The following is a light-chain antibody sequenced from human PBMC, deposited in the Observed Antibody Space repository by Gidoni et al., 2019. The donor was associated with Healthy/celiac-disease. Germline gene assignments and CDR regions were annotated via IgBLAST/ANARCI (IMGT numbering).Light chain of an antibody. Sequence: QSVLTQPPSASGPPGQRVTISCSGSSSNIGSNTVNWYQQLPGTAPKRLIYRNNQRPSGVPDRFSGSKSGTSASLAISGLQSEDEADYYCAAWDDSLNGPVFGGGTKLTVL. CDR2: RNN. V-gene: IGLV1-44*01. J-gene: IGLJ2*01. CDR3: AAWDDSLNGPV. CDR1: SSNIGSNT.